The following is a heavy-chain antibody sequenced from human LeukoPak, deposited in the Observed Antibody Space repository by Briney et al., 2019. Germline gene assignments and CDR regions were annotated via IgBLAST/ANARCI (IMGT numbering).Heavy chain of an antibody. CDR3: AKKTGSGSYYPAYYYYMDV. V-gene: IGHV3-30*02. CDR1: GFTFSSYG. CDR2: IRYDGSNK. J-gene: IGHJ6*03. Sequence: GGSLRLSCAASGFTFSSYGMHWVRQAPGKGLEWVAFIRYDGSNKYYADSVKGRFTISRDNSKNTLYLQMNSLRAEDTAVYYCAKKTGSGSYYPAYYYYMDVWGKGTTVTVSS. D-gene: IGHD3-10*01.